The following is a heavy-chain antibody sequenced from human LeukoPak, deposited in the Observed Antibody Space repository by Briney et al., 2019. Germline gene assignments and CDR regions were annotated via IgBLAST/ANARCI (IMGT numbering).Heavy chain of an antibody. J-gene: IGHJ4*02. D-gene: IGHD3-22*01. Sequence: SGTLSLTCAVSGGSISSSNWWSWVRQPPGQGLEWIGEINQSGSTNYNPSLKSRVITSVDTSKNQFSLKLSSVTAADTAVYYCATGPDNYNSSSYYFHYWGQGTLVTVSS. CDR1: GGSISSSNW. CDR2: INQSGST. CDR3: ATGPDNYNSSSYYFHY. V-gene: IGHV4-4*02.